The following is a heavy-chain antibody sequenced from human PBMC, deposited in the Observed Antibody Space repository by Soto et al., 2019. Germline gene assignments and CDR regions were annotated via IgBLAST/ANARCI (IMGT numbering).Heavy chain of an antibody. CDR2: INPYNGNT. Sequence: QVQLVQSGAEVKKPGASVKVSCKASGYTFTSYGISWVRQAPGQGLEWMGWINPYNGNTNYAQKLQGRVTMTTDTSTNTPYMQLRSLGADDTAVYYCARDWFGIDYWGQGTLVTVSS. V-gene: IGHV1-18*01. CDR3: ARDWFGIDY. CDR1: GYTFTSYG. J-gene: IGHJ4*02. D-gene: IGHD3-16*01.